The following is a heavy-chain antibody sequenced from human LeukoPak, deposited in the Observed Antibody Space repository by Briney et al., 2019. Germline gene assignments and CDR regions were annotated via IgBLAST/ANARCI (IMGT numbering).Heavy chain of an antibody. Sequence: GGSLRLSCAASGFTFSTYAMSWVRLAPGKGLEWVSGISGSGGSTYYADSVKGRFTSSRDNSNNTLYVQMISPRVEDTAVYYCAKSGGLSGSGRLAMDVWGQGTTVTVSS. V-gene: IGHV3-23*01. CDR3: AKSGGLSGSGRLAMDV. CDR2: ISGSGGST. D-gene: IGHD3-10*01. J-gene: IGHJ6*02. CDR1: GFTFSTYA.